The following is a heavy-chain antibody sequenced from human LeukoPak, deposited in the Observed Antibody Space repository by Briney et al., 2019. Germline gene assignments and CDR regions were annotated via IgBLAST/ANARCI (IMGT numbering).Heavy chain of an antibody. V-gene: IGHV3-13*01. CDR1: GFTFSSYD. CDR3: ARGLPNYYYGMDV. Sequence: GGSLRLSCTASGFTFSSYDMHWVRQATGKGLEWVSAIDTAGDTYYPGSVKGRFTISRENAKNSLYLQMNSLRAGDTAVYHCARGLPNYYYGMDVWGQGTTVTVTS. J-gene: IGHJ6*02. CDR2: IDTAGDT. D-gene: IGHD4-11*01.